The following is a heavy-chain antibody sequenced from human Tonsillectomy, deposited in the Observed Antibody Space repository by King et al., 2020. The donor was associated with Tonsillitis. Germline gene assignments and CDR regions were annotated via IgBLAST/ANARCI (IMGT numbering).Heavy chain of an antibody. CDR2: INPNSGVT. CDR3: ARDVGGYSYGLFNY. D-gene: IGHD5-18*01. CDR1: GFTFTGYY. V-gene: IGHV1-2*02. J-gene: IGHJ4*02. Sequence: QLVQSGADVKKPGASVKVSCKASGFTFTGYYIHWVRQAPGQGLEWMGWINPNSGVTNYAQRFQGRVTMTRDTSISTAYMELSRLASDDTAMFYCARDVGGYSYGLFNYWGQGTLVTVSS.